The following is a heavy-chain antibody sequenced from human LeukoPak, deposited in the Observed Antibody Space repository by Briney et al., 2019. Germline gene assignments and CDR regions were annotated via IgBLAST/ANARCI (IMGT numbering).Heavy chain of an antibody. Sequence: PSQTLSPTWTVDGGSISSYYWSWIRQPAGNGLEWTGYIHSSGSTNFNPSLKSRLTISADTSKTQPSLKLSSVTAADTAVYYCARRRELLRSNWYLDLWGRGTLVTVSS. CDR3: ARRRELLRSNWYLDL. D-gene: IGHD1-26*01. J-gene: IGHJ2*01. CDR2: IHSSGST. CDR1: GGSISSYY. V-gene: IGHV4-59*08.